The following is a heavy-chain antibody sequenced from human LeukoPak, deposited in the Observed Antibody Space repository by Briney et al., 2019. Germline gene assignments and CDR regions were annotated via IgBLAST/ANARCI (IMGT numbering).Heavy chain of an antibody. CDR2: ISGSGGST. V-gene: IGHV3-64*02. CDR3: ARVGYKNGGADYFDY. Sequence: PGGSLRLSCAASGFTFSSYPMHWVRQAPGKGPEYVSAISGSGGSTYYADSVKGRFTISRDNSKNTVYLQMGSLRPEDMAVYYCARVGYKNGGADYFDYWGQGTLVTVSS. D-gene: IGHD3-22*01. J-gene: IGHJ4*02. CDR1: GFTFSSYP.